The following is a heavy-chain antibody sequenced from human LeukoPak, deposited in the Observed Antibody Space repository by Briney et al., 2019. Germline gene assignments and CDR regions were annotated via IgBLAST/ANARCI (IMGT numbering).Heavy chain of an antibody. CDR1: GFIFSRNS. D-gene: IGHD1-26*01. CDR2: ISSSSSYI. V-gene: IGHV3-21*01. J-gene: IGHJ4*02. CDR3: ARDQGGSYSY. Sequence: PGGSLRLSCAASGFIFSRNSMNWVRQAPGKGLEWVSSISSSSSYIYYADSVKGRFTISRDNAKNSLYLHMNSLRAEDTAVYYCARDQGGSYSYWGQGTLVTVSS.